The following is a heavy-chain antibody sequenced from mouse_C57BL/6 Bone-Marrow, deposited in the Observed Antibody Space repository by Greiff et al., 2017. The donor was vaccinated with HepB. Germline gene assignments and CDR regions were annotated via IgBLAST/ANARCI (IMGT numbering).Heavy chain of an antibody. Sequence: EVQVVESGGGLVQPKGSLKLSCAASGFSFNTYAMNWVRQAPGKGLEWVARIRSKSNNYATYYADSVKDRLTISRDDSESMLYLQMNNLKTEDTAMYYCVSTTGYFDVWGTGTTVTVSS. CDR1: GFSFNTYA. CDR3: VSTTGYFDV. J-gene: IGHJ1*03. CDR2: IRSKSNNYAT. D-gene: IGHD1-1*01. V-gene: IGHV10-1*01.